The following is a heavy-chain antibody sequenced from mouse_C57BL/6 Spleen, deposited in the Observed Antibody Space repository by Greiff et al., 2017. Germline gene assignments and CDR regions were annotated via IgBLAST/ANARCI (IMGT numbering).Heavy chain of an antibody. D-gene: IGHD2-1*01. CDR3: TRDYYGNYALDY. V-gene: IGHV5-9-1*02. CDR1: GFTFSSYA. J-gene: IGHJ2*01. Sequence: EVQVVESGEGLVKPGGSLKLSCAASGFTFSSYAMSWVRQTPEKRLEWVAYISSGGDYIYYADTVKGRFTISRDNARNTLYLQMSSLKSEDTAMYYCTRDYYGNYALDYWGQGTTLTVSS. CDR2: ISSGGDYI.